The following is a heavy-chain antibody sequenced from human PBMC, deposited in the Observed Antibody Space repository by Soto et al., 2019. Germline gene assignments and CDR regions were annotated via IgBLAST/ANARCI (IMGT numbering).Heavy chain of an antibody. CDR2: TSYDGSDK. D-gene: IGHD3-16*01. Sequence: QVQLVESGGGVVQPGTSLRVSCVGSGFTFRSYVMHWVRQAPGKGLEWVALTSYDGSDKYYDDSVRGRFTISRDNSRNTVDLQMDSLRLEDTALYYGARWGTTGGLDVGGQGTLVSVSS. CDR1: GFTFRSYV. CDR3: ARWGTTGGLDV. J-gene: IGHJ1*01. V-gene: IGHV3-30*19.